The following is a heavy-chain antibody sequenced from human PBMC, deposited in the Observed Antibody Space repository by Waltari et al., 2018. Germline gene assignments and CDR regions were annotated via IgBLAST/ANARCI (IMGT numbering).Heavy chain of an antibody. J-gene: IGHJ4*02. D-gene: IGHD1-7*01. CDR3: AKGGYNWNYGLDY. CDR2: IKQDGSET. Sequence: EMQLVESGGGLVQPGGSLRLSCAASGFTFSNYWMNWVRQAPGKGLEWVANIKQDGSETNYVDSVKGRFTISRDNAKNSLFLQMNSLRAEDTALYYCAKGGYNWNYGLDYWGQGTLVIVSS. V-gene: IGHV3-7*03. CDR1: GFTFSNYW.